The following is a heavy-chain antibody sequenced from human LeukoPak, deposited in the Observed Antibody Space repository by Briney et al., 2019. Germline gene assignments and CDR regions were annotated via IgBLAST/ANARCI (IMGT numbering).Heavy chain of an antibody. CDR2: INQNGSEN. Sequence: GGSLRLSCAASGFTFSNDWMSWGRQAPGKGLEWVANINQNGSENYYVDLVRGRFTISRDTAQNSLYLLMTILTAEDTAVYYCARATYYDSSGYWGYYFDYRGQGTLVTVSS. D-gene: IGHD3-22*01. CDR3: ARATYYDSSGYWGYYFDY. CDR1: GFTFSNDW. J-gene: IGHJ4*02. V-gene: IGHV3-7*01.